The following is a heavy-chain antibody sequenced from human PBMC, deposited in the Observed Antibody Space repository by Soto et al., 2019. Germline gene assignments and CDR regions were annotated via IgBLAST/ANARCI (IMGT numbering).Heavy chain of an antibody. D-gene: IGHD4-17*01. CDR1: GLTVSGKKY. Sequence: DVQLVESGGGLIQPGESLRLSCAAFGLTVSGKKYVAWVRQAPGKGLEWVSALYDVDGTYYADSLKGRFTTSTDSSKNVLYVQMDSLRSEDTAIYYCARDPLSHGDHFYLDYWGHGTPVTVSS. J-gene: IGHJ4*01. CDR2: LYDVDGT. CDR3: ARDPLSHGDHFYLDY. V-gene: IGHV3-66*03.